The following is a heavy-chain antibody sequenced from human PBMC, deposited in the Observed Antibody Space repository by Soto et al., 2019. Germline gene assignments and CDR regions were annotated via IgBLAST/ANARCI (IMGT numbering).Heavy chain of an antibody. V-gene: IGHV4-59*01. CDR1: GGSISSSY. D-gene: IGHD1-26*01. CDR3: ARDKGSGSYSR. CDR2: ISDSGST. Sequence: SETLSLTCTVSGGSISSSYWSWIRQPPGKRLEWIGYISDSGSTHYNPSLKSRVTISVDTSKNQFSLKLTSVTAADTAMYYCARDKGSGSYSRWGQGTLVTVSS. J-gene: IGHJ4*02.